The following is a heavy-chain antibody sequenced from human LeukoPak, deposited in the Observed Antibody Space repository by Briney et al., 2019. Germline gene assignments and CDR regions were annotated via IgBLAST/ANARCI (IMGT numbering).Heavy chain of an antibody. J-gene: IGHJ4*02. CDR1: GFTFSDYY. CDR2: ISSSSSTI. CDR3: ARGDCSGGSCYLSLTTIDY. D-gene: IGHD2-15*01. V-gene: IGHV3-11*04. Sequence: PGGSLRLSCAASGFTFSDYYMSWIRQAPGKGLEWLSYISSSSSTIYYADSVKGRFTISRDNDKNSLYLQMNSLRAEDTAVHYCARGDCSGGSCYLSLTTIDYWGQGTLVTVSS.